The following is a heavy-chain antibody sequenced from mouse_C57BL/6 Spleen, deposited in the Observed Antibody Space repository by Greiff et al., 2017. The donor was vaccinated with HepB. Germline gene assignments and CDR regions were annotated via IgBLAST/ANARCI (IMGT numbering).Heavy chain of an antibody. CDR3: ARERPPYAMDY. J-gene: IGHJ4*01. Sequence: EVKLVESEGGLVQPGSSMKLSCTASGFTFSDYYMAWVRQVPEKGLEWVANINYDGSSTYYLDSLKSRFIISRDNAKNILYLQMSSLKSEDTATYYCARERPPYAMDYWGQGTSVTVSS. CDR2: INYDGSST. CDR1: GFTFSDYY. D-gene: IGHD1-2*01. V-gene: IGHV5-16*01.